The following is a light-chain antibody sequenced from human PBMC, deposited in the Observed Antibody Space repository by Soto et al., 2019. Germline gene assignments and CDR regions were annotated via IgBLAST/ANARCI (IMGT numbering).Light chain of an antibody. CDR3: QQYGSSGT. Sequence: VMTQSPGTLSLAPGERATLSCRASQSVYNNYLAWYQHKPGQAPRLLIYAASSRATGIPDRFSGSGSGTDFTLTISRLEPEDFAVYYCQQYGSSGTFGQGTKVDIK. CDR1: QSVYNNY. CDR2: AAS. V-gene: IGKV3-20*01. J-gene: IGKJ1*01.